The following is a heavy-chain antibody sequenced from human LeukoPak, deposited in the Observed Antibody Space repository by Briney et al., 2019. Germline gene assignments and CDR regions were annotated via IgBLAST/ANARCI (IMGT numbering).Heavy chain of an antibody. CDR3: VRRGDASSGWADHDF. D-gene: IGHD6-19*01. CDR2: IGGSGDKT. J-gene: IGHJ4*02. Sequence: AGSLRLSCAASGFTFNRNDCSWVRQAPGEGLEWVSTIGGSGDKTFYADSVKGRFTISRDKCKNMVHLQMNSLTGEDTALYYCVRRGDASSGWADHDFWGQGALVTVSS. CDR1: GFTFNRND. V-gene: IGHV3-23*01.